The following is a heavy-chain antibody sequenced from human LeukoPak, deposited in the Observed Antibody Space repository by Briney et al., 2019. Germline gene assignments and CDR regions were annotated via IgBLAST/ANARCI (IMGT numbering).Heavy chain of an antibody. V-gene: IGHV3-30-3*01. Sequence: GGSLRLSCAASGFTFSSYAMHWVRQAPGKGLEWVAVISYDGSNKYYADSVKGRFTISRDNSKNTLYLQMNSLRAEDTAVYYCAREPPGAHSVDTAFEGGSYWGQGTLVTVSS. D-gene: IGHD5-18*01. CDR2: ISYDGSNK. J-gene: IGHJ4*02. CDR3: AREPPGAHSVDTAFEGGSY. CDR1: GFTFSSYA.